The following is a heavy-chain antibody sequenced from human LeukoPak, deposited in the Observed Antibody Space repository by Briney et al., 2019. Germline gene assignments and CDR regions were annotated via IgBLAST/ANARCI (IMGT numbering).Heavy chain of an antibody. CDR2: IYPGDSDT. CDR1: GYSFTSYW. V-gene: IGHV5-51*01. J-gene: IGHJ5*02. CDR3: ARLRYSGSYWLSLIENWFDP. Sequence: GESLKISCKGSGYSFTSYWIGWVRQMPGKGLEWMGIIYPGDSDTRYSPSFQGQVTISADKSISTAYLQWSSLKASDTAMYYCARLRYSGSYWLSLIENWFDPWGQGTLVTVSS. D-gene: IGHD1-26*01.